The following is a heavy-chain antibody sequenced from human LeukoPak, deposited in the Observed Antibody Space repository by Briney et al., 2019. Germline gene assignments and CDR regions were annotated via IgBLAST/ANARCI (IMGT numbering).Heavy chain of an antibody. CDR2: INHSGST. J-gene: IGHJ4*02. Sequence: PSETLSLTCAVYGGSFSGYYWSWIRQPPGKGLEWIGEINHSGSTNYNPSLKSRVTISVDTSKNQFSLKLSSVTAADTAVYYCARGGPAVFGLRFLEWLHDYWGQGTLVTVSS. D-gene: IGHD3-3*01. CDR3: ARGGPAVFGLRFLEWLHDY. V-gene: IGHV4-34*01. CDR1: GGSFSGYY.